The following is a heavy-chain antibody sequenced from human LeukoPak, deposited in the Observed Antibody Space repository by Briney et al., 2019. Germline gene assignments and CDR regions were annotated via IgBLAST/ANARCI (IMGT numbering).Heavy chain of an antibody. CDR1: GGSISSSIYY. D-gene: IGHD6-19*01. Sequence: SETLSLTCTVSGGSISSSIYYWGWIRQPPGKGLEWIGSIYYSGSTYYNPSLKSRVTISVDTSKNQFSLKLSSVTAADTAVYYCARQYSSGWYLYYFDYWGQGTLVTVSS. V-gene: IGHV4-39*01. J-gene: IGHJ4*02. CDR2: IYYSGST. CDR3: ARQYSSGWYLYYFDY.